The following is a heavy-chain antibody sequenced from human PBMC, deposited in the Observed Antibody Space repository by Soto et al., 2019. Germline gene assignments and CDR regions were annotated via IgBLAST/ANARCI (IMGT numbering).Heavy chain of an antibody. J-gene: IGHJ6*03. D-gene: IGHD3-3*01. Sequence: PGGSLRLSCAASGFTFRSHAMSWVRQAPGKGLEWIGEINHSGSTNYNPSLKSRVTISVDTSKNQFSLKLSSVTAADTAVYYCARGCGWSGYYTGIQRRYMDFRGKGTKVTVSS. CDR1: GFTFRSHA. CDR3: ARGCGWSGYYTGIQRRYMDF. V-gene: IGHV4-34*01. CDR2: INHSGST.